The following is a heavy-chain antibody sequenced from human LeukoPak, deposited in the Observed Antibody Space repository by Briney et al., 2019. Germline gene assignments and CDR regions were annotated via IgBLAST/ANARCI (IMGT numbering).Heavy chain of an antibody. Sequence: SETLSLTCTVSGGSVSSGSYFWSWIRQPPGKGLEWIGFIYYNGNTISSPSLKSRVTISVDTSKSQFSLKLTSVTAADTAVYYCARGYRSSWYQVDYWGQGTLVTVSS. CDR3: ARGYRSSWYQVDY. CDR1: GGSVSSGSYF. J-gene: IGHJ4*02. CDR2: IYYNGNT. V-gene: IGHV4-61*01. D-gene: IGHD6-13*01.